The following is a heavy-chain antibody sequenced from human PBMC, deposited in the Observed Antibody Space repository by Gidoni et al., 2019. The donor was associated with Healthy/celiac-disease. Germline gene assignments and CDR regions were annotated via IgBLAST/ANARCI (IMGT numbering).Heavy chain of an antibody. Sequence: QLQLQESGPGLVKPSETLSLTCTVSGGSISSSSYYWGWIRQPPGKGLEWIGSIYYSGSTYYNPSLKSRVTISVDTSKNQFSLKLSSVTAADTAVYYCARHRGGGTFDYWGQGTLVTVSS. CDR2: IYYSGST. J-gene: IGHJ4*02. CDR1: GGSISSSSYY. D-gene: IGHD2-15*01. CDR3: ARHRGGGTFDY. V-gene: IGHV4-39*01.